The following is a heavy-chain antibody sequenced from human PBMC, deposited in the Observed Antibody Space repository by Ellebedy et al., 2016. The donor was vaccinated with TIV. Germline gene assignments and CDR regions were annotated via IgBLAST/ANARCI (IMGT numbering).Heavy chain of an antibody. CDR1: GGSFSGYY. Sequence: SETLSLTXAVYGGSFSGYYWSWIRQPPGKGLEWIGEINHSGSTNYNPSLKSRVTISVDTSKNQFSLKLSSVTAADTAVYYCARLSIAAAGTYYYYGMDVWGQGTTVTVSS. V-gene: IGHV4-34*01. D-gene: IGHD6-13*01. J-gene: IGHJ6*02. CDR3: ARLSIAAAGTYYYYGMDV. CDR2: INHSGST.